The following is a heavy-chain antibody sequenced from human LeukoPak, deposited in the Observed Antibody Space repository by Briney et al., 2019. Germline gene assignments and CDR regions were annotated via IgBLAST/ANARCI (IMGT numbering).Heavy chain of an antibody. CDR2: ISSSSSYI. J-gene: IGHJ4*02. CDR1: GFTFSSYS. Sequence: GGSLRLSCAASGFTFSSYSMNWVRQAPGKGLEWVSSISSSSSYIYYADSVKGRFTISRDNAKNSLYLQMNSLRAEDTAVYYCARGEYSSSSCFDYWGQGTLVTVSS. V-gene: IGHV3-21*01. D-gene: IGHD6-6*01. CDR3: ARGEYSSSSCFDY.